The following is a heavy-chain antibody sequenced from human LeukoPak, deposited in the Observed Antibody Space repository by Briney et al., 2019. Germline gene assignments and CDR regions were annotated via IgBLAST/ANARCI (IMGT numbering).Heavy chain of an antibody. Sequence: ASVKVSCKASGYVFKTYGISWVRQAPGQGLEWMGWISAYNGNTNYAQKLQGRVTMTTDTSTSTAYTELRSLRSDDTAVYYCARAVGRYYDILTGFDYWGQGTLVTVSS. V-gene: IGHV1-18*01. D-gene: IGHD3-9*01. CDR1: GYVFKTYG. CDR3: ARAVGRYYDILTGFDY. CDR2: ISAYNGNT. J-gene: IGHJ4*02.